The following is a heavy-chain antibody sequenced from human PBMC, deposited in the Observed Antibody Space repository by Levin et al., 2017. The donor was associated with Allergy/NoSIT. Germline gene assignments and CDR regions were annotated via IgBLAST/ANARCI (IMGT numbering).Heavy chain of an antibody. J-gene: IGHJ4*02. CDR1: GFTFSSYA. CDR3: ARGRIKGGYYFDY. V-gene: IGHV3-30-3*01. D-gene: IGHD1-14*01. CDR2: ISYDGSNK. Sequence: GGSLRLSCAASGFTFSSYAMHWVRQAPGKGLEWVAVISYDGSNKYYADSVKGRFTISRDNSKNTLYLQMNSLRAEDTAVYYCARGRIKGGYYFDYWGQGTLVTVSS.